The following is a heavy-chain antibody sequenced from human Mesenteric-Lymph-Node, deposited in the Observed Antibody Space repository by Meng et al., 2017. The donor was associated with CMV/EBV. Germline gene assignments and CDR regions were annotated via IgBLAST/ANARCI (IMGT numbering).Heavy chain of an antibody. Sequence: QLQLQESCPGLVKPSEILSLTCSVSGGSISRSSYYWGWIRQPPGKGLEWIGSIYYSGSTYYNPSLKSRVTISVDTSKNQFSLKLSSVTAADTAVYYCARPHYYGSGSSPWFDPWGQGTLVTVSS. CDR1: GGSISRSSYY. J-gene: IGHJ5*02. CDR3: ARPHYYGSGSSPWFDP. D-gene: IGHD3-10*01. V-gene: IGHV4-39*01. CDR2: IYYSGST.